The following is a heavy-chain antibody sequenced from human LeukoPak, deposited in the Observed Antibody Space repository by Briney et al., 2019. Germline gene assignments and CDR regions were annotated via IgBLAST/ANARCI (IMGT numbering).Heavy chain of an antibody. CDR2: ISSSSSTI. D-gene: IGHD5-24*01. CDR3: ARGLDGYNPTSYYFDY. V-gene: IGHV3-48*01. CDR1: GFTFSSYS. Sequence: GGSLRLSCAASGFTFSSYSMNWVRQAPGKGLEWVSYISSSSSTIYYADSVKGRFTISRDNAKNSLYLQMNSLRAEDTAVYYCARGLDGYNPTSYYFDYWGQGTLVTVSS. J-gene: IGHJ4*02.